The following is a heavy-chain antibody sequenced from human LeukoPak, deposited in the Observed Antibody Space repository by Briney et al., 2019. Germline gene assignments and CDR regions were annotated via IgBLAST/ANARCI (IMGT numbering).Heavy chain of an antibody. CDR2: TYIGGDT. D-gene: IGHD2-21*01. J-gene: IGHJ3*02. CDR1: GDSISSGSYL. Sequence: PSQTLSLTCTVSGDSISSGSYLWSWIRQPAGKGLEWIGRTYIGGDTNYNPSLKSRVTISLDTSKNQISLRLSSVTAADTAVYYCARDPRGAKAILGAFDIWGQGTTVTVSS. CDR3: ARDPRGAKAILGAFDI. V-gene: IGHV4-61*02.